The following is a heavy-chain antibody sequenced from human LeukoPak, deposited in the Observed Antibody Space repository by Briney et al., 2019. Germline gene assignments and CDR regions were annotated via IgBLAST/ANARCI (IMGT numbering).Heavy chain of an antibody. CDR1: GASISSSDSY. V-gene: IGHV4-39*01. CDR2: IYRRGST. Sequence: PSETLSLTCTVSGASISSSDSYWSWTRQPPGKGLEWIGSIYRRGSTSYNPSLKSRVTVSEDMSKNHFSLRLSSVTAADTAVYYCARHVQDLGIKVWGQGTTVTVSS. J-gene: IGHJ6*02. CDR3: ARHVQDLGIKV.